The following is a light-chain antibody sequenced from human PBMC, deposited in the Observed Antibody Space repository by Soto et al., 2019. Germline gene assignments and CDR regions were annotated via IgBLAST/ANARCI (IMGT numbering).Light chain of an antibody. CDR1: SSDVCGYYY. Sequence: QSVLTQPPSVSGSPVQSVTISCTGTSSDVCGYYYVSWYQQHTGKAPKLMIYDVSKRPSGVPDRFSGSKSGNTASLTISGLQAEDEADYYCCSYAGSYTFRVFGTGTKVTVL. V-gene: IGLV2-11*01. CDR2: DVS. CDR3: CSYAGSYTFRV. J-gene: IGLJ1*01.